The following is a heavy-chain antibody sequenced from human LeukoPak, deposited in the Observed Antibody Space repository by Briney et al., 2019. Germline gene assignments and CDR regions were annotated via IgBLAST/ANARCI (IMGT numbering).Heavy chain of an antibody. D-gene: IGHD4-17*01. CDR3: ARADGDYYYYYMDV. Sequence: GGSLRLSCAASGFTFSSYSMNWVRQAPGKGLEWVSSISTSSSYIYYADSVKGRFTISRDNAKKSLYLQMNSLRAEDTAVYYCARADGDYYYYYMDVWGKGTTVTVSS. CDR2: ISTSSSYI. CDR1: GFTFSSYS. V-gene: IGHV3-21*01. J-gene: IGHJ6*03.